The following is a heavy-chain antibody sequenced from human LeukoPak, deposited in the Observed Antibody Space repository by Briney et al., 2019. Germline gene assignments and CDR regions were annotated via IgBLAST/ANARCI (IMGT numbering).Heavy chain of an antibody. Sequence: GASVKVSCKTSGYTFTNYGISWVRQAPGQGLEWMGWISAYNGNTNYTQNLQGRVTMTTDTSTSTAYMELRSLRSDDTAVYYCARAADHDYYDSSGYLDYWGQGILVTVSS. J-gene: IGHJ4*02. CDR3: ARAADHDYYDSSGYLDY. CDR1: GYTFTNYG. CDR2: ISAYNGNT. D-gene: IGHD3-22*01. V-gene: IGHV1-18*01.